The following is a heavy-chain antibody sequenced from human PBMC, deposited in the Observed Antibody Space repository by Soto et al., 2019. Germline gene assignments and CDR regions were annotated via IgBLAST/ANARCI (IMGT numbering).Heavy chain of an antibody. CDR2: IYYSGST. D-gene: IGHD1-26*01. CDR1: GGSISSGGYY. J-gene: IGHJ4*02. Sequence: SETLSLTCTVSGGSISSGGYYWSWTRQHPGKGLEWIGYIYYSGSTYYNPSLKSRVTISVDTSKNQFSLKLSSVTAADTAVYYCARGGGAAPVNYWGQGTLVTVSS. CDR3: ARGGGAAPVNY. V-gene: IGHV4-31*03.